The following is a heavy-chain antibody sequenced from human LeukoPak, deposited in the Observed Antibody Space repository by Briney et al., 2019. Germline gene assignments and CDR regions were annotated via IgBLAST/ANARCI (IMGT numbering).Heavy chain of an antibody. CDR1: GYTFTSYA. CDR3: ARSGSSWHYYYYYMDV. D-gene: IGHD6-13*01. Sequence: ASVKLRCKASGYTFTSYAMNWVREAPGQGLEWMGWINTNTGNPTYARGFTGRFVFSLDTYASTAYLQISSLKAEDTAVYYCARSGSSWHYYYYYMDVWGKGTTVTVSS. V-gene: IGHV7-4-1*02. CDR2: INTNTGNP. J-gene: IGHJ6*03.